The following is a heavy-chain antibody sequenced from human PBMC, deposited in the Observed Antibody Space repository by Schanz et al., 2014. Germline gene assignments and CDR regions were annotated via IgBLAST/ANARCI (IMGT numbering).Heavy chain of an antibody. V-gene: IGHV3-21*06. Sequence: EVQLVESGGGLVKPGGSLRLSCTASGFSFDSYNMNWVRQSPGKGLEWVAFLSFDSRHIYYADSVKGRFTISRDNAKSSLHLQMNTPRADDTAVYYCARDGVAATTDFEYWGQGALVTVSS. CDR3: ARDGVAATTDFEY. D-gene: IGHD1-1*01. CDR2: LSFDSRHI. CDR1: GFSFDSYN. J-gene: IGHJ4*02.